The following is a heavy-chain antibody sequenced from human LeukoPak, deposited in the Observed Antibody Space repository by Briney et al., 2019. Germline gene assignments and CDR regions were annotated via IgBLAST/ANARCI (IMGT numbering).Heavy chain of an antibody. V-gene: IGHV4-30-4*01. Sequence: PSQTLSLTCTVSGGSISSGDYYWSWIRQPPGKGLEWIVYIYYSGSTYYNPSLKSRVTISVDTSKNQFSLKLSSVTAADTAVYYCASYARLTGDKTFNYWGQGTLVTVSS. CDR1: GGSISSGDYY. J-gene: IGHJ4*02. D-gene: IGHD7-27*01. CDR3: ASYARLTGDKTFNY. CDR2: IYYSGST.